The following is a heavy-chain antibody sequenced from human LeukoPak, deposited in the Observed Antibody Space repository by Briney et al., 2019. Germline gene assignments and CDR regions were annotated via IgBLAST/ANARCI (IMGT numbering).Heavy chain of an antibody. CDR2: IYSGGST. J-gene: IGHJ3*02. V-gene: IGHV3-66*01. D-gene: IGHD2-15*01. CDR1: GGSISSYY. CDR3: ARDYCSGGSCYYAFDI. Sequence: ETLSLTCTVSGGSISSYYWSWVRQAPGKGLEWVSVIYSGGSTYYADSVKGRFTISRDNSKNTLYLQMNSLRAEDTAVYYCARDYCSGGSCYYAFDIWGQGTMVTVSS.